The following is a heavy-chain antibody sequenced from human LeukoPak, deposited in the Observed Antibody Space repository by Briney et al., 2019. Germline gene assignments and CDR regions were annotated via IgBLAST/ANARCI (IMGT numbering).Heavy chain of an antibody. Sequence: GGSLRPSCAASGFTFRSYWMSWVRQAPGKGLEWVANISQGGSVKYYVDSVKGRFTISRDDAKNSLYVQMNSLRDEDTAVYYCARVGYSGWNLEYWGQGTLVTVSS. J-gene: IGHJ4*02. V-gene: IGHV3-7*01. CDR3: ARVGYSGWNLEY. D-gene: IGHD5-12*01. CDR1: GFTFRSYW. CDR2: ISQGGSVK.